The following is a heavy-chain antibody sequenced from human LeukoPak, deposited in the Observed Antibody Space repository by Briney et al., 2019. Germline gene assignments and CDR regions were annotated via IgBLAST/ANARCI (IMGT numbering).Heavy chain of an antibody. V-gene: IGHV1-2*02. D-gene: IGHD5-18*01. Sequence: EASVKVSCKASGFTVTGYYMHWVRQAPGQGLEWMGWINPNSGATNYAQKFQCRVTMTRDTSISTVYMELSRLRSDDTAVYYCTRGGPEGSGYSYGSHDYWGQGTLVTVSS. CDR1: GFTVTGYY. J-gene: IGHJ4*02. CDR3: TRGGPEGSGYSYGSHDY. CDR2: INPNSGAT.